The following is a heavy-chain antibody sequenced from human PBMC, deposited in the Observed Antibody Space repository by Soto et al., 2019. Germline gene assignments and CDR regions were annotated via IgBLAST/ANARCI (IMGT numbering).Heavy chain of an antibody. CDR3: VRARATDSRPDY. CDR1: GFTFSLYS. Sequence: GGSLRLSCEASGFTFSLYSMVWVRQAPGEGLEWVSSISSSSSYIYYADSLKGRISISRDNAKNSLYLQMDSLRVEDTATYYCVRARATDSRPDYWGQGTLVTVSS. V-gene: IGHV3-21*01. CDR2: ISSSSSYI. J-gene: IGHJ4*02. D-gene: IGHD3-22*01.